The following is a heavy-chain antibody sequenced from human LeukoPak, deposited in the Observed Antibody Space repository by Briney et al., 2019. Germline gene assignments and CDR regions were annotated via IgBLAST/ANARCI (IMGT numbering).Heavy chain of an antibody. J-gene: IGHJ4*02. CDR3: ARVGYGDYYYFDY. V-gene: IGHV3-64*01. Sequence: GGSLRLSCAVSGFTFSSYAMHWVRQAPGKGLEYVSAISSNGGSTYYANSVKGRFTISRDNSKNTLYLQMGSLRAEDMAVYYCARVGYGDYYYFDYWGQGALVTVSS. CDR1: GFTFSSYA. CDR2: ISSNGGST. D-gene: IGHD4-17*01.